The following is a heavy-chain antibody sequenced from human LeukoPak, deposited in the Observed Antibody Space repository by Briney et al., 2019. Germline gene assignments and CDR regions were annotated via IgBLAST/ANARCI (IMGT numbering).Heavy chain of an antibody. CDR1: YYTFTSYG. CDR2: ISAYNGNT. Sequence: ASVKVSCKASYYTFTSYGISWVRQAPGQGLEWMGWISAYNGNTNYAHKLQGRVTMTTDTSTSTAYMELRSLRSDDTAVYYCARVYYDILTGYYPSDLDYWGQGTLVTVSS. J-gene: IGHJ4*02. CDR3: ARVYYDILTGYYPSDLDY. D-gene: IGHD3-9*01. V-gene: IGHV1-18*01.